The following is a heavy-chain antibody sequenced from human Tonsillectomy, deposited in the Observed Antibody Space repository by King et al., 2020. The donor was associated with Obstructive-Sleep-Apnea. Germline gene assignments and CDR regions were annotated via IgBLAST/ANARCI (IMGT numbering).Heavy chain of an antibody. Sequence: VQLVESGGGLVQPGGSLRLSCAASGFTFSSYSMNWVRQAPGKGLEWVSYISSSSSTIYYADSVKGRFTISRDNAKNSLYLQMNSLRAEDTAVYYCARDHYGGNSVSRDDFDIWGQGTMVTVSS. CDR2: ISSSSSTI. D-gene: IGHD4-23*01. J-gene: IGHJ3*02. V-gene: IGHV3-48*04. CDR1: GFTFSSYS. CDR3: ARDHYGGNSVSRDDFDI.